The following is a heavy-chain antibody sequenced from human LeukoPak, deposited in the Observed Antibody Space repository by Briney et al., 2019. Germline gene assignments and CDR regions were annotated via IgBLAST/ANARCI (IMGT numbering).Heavy chain of an antibody. CDR3: ARAAGYCSGGSCYSFY. V-gene: IGHV4-59*01. CDR2: IYYSGST. CDR1: GGSISSYY. Sequence: SETLSLTCAVSGGSISSYYWSWIRQPPGKGLEWIGYIYYSGSTNYNPSLKSRVTISVETSKNEFSLKLRSVTAADTAVYYCARAAGYCSGGSCYSFYWGQGTLVTVSS. D-gene: IGHD2-15*01. J-gene: IGHJ4*02.